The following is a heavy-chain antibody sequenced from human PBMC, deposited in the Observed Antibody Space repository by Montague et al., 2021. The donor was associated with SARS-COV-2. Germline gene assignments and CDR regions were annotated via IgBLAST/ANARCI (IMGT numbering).Heavy chain of an antibody. CDR3: ASVYTVTYYFDS. V-gene: IGHV4-61*09. D-gene: IGHD4-17*01. Sequence: TLSLTCTVSGGSISSGCFYWSWIRQPAGKGLEWIGYIYPTGNTNYNPSLKSRVTISVDTSKNQFSLKLSSVTAADTAVYYCASVYTVTYYFDSWGQGTLVTVSS. CDR1: GGSISSGCFY. J-gene: IGHJ4*02. CDR2: IYPTGNT.